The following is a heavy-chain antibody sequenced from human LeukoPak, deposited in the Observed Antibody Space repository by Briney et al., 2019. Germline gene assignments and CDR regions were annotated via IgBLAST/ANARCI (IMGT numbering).Heavy chain of an antibody. CDR3: ARDHTFTVPTGY. Sequence: ASVKVSCKASGYTFTSYGISWVRQAPGQGLEWMGWISAYNGNTNYAQKLQGRVTMTTDTSTSSAYMELRSLRSDDTAVYYCARDHTFTVPTGYWGQGTLVTVSS. V-gene: IGHV1-18*01. J-gene: IGHJ4*02. D-gene: IGHD4-17*01. CDR2: ISAYNGNT. CDR1: GYTFTSYG.